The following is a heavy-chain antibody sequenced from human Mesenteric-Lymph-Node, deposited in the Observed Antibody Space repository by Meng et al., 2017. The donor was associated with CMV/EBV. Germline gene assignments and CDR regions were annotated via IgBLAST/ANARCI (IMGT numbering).Heavy chain of an antibody. J-gene: IGHJ4*02. CDR3: ARGPLGGSYYFDS. Sequence: CIVYSGSFIGYWSTWIRQAQEKGLEWIGEINHAGSTNCNPSLGSRVTISVDTLGDRFSLRLSSVTAADTAVYYCARGPLGGSYYFDSWGQGTLVTVSS. D-gene: IGHD3-16*01. V-gene: IGHV4-34*01. CDR2: INHAGST. CDR1: SGSFIGYW.